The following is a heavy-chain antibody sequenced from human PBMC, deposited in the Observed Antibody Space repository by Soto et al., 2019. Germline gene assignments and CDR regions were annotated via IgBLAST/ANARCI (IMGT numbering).Heavy chain of an antibody. CDR1: GFIFSSYS. D-gene: IGHD2-15*01. V-gene: IGHV3-21*01. CDR3: ARVVVATWVFDY. Sequence: EVQVEESGGGLVKPGGSLRLSCAASGFIFSSYSMNWVRQAPGKGLEWVSSISSSSNYIYYADSVKGRFTISRDNAKNSLYLQMNSLRAEDTAVYYCARVVVATWVFDYWGQGTLVTVSS. J-gene: IGHJ4*02. CDR2: ISSSSNYI.